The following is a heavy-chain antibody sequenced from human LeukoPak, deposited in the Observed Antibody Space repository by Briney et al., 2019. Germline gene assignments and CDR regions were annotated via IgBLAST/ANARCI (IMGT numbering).Heavy chain of an antibody. CDR3: ARVGSGWYVGGQD. J-gene: IGHJ4*02. D-gene: IGHD6-19*01. CDR1: GYTFTGYY. Sequence: ASVKVSCKASGYTFTGYYMYWVRQAPGQGLEWMGWINPNSGGTNYAQKFQGRVTITRDTSISTAYMQMSRLRSDDTAVYYCARVGSGWYVGGQDWGQGTLDSVSS. CDR2: INPNSGGT. V-gene: IGHV1-2*02.